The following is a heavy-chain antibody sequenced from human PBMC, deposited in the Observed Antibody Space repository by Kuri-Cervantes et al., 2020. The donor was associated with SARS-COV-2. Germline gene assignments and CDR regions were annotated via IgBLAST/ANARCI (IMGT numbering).Heavy chain of an antibody. V-gene: IGHV1-69*13. CDR1: GVTFSSYA. J-gene: IGHJ3*02. Sequence: SAQVSCKASGVTFSSYAISWVRQAPGQGLEWMGGIIPIFGTANYAQKFQGRVTITADESTSTAYMELSSLRSEDTAVYYCARNYDEDAFDIWGQGTMVTVSS. D-gene: IGHD3-22*01. CDR3: ARNYDEDAFDI. CDR2: IIPIFGTA.